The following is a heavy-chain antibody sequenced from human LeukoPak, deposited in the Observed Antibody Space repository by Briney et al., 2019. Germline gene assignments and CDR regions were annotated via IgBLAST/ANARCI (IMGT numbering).Heavy chain of an antibody. CDR3: ARTPIYFYDNSGYYN. D-gene: IGHD3-22*01. CDR2: IYTSGST. CDR1: GGSISNYY. Sequence: PSETLSLTCTVSGGSISNYYWSWIRQPAGKGLEWIGLIYTSGSTNYNPSLKSRVTMSVDTSKKQFSLKLTSVTAADTAVYYCARTPIYFYDNSGYYNWGQGTLVTVSS. V-gene: IGHV4-4*07. J-gene: IGHJ4*02.